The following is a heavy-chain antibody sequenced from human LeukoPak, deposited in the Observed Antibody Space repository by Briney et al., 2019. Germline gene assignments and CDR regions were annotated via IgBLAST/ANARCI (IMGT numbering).Heavy chain of an antibody. V-gene: IGHV3-23*01. CDR1: GFTFSSYA. CDR3: AKATVYYDSSGYPYYFDY. Sequence: GGSLRLSCAASGFTFSSYAMSWVRQAPGKGLEWVSAISGSGGSTYYADSVKGRFAISRDNSKNTLYLQMNSLRAEDTAVYYCAKATVYYDSSGYPYYFDYWGQGTLVTVSS. D-gene: IGHD3-22*01. J-gene: IGHJ4*02. CDR2: ISGSGGST.